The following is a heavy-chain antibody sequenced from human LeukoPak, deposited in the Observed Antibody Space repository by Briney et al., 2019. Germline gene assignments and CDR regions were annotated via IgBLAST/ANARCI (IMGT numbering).Heavy chain of an antibody. V-gene: IGHV3-74*01. D-gene: IGHD4-17*01. CDR3: ARGGATVIDY. J-gene: IGHJ4*02. CDR2: INSDGSST. Sequence: GGSLRLSCAASGFTFSNYWMHWVRQAPGKGPVWVSRINSDGSSTTSADSVKGRFTISRDNAKNTLYLQMNSLRAEDTAVYYCARGGATVIDYWGQGTLVTVSS. CDR1: GFTFSNYW.